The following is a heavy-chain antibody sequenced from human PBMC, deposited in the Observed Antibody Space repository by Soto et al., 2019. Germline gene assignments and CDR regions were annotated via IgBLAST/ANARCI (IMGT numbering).Heavy chain of an antibody. CDR1: VYSFTSYW. Sequence: GESLKISCKGSVYSFTSYWIGWVRQMPGKGLEWMGIIYPGDSDTRYSPSFQGQVTISADKSISTAYLQWSSLKASDTAMYYCARLPLYCTNGVCYDYYYYGMDVWGQGTTVTVSS. J-gene: IGHJ6*02. D-gene: IGHD2-8*01. CDR3: ARLPLYCTNGVCYDYYYYGMDV. CDR2: IYPGDSDT. V-gene: IGHV5-51*01.